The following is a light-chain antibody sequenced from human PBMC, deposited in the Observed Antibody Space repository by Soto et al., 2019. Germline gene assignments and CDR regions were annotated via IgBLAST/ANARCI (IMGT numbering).Light chain of an antibody. CDR3: AAWDDSLNGPV. CDR1: SSNIGSNT. J-gene: IGLJ2*01. CDR2: SNN. V-gene: IGLV1-44*01. Sequence: QSVLTQPPSASGTPGQRVTISCSGSSSNIGSNTVNWYQQLPGTAPKHLIYSNNQRPSGVPDRFSGSKSGTSASLAISGLQSEDEADYYCAAWDDSLNGPVFGGGTKVTV.